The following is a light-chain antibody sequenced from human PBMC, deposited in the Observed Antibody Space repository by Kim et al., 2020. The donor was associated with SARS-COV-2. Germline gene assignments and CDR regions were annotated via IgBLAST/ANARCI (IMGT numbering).Light chain of an antibody. V-gene: IGKV3-15*01. J-gene: IGKJ1*01. Sequence: VSPGERAPLSCRASQSVSSNLAWYQQNPGQAPRLLIYGASTRATGIPARFSGSGSGTEFTLTISSLQSEDFAVYYCQQYNNWPQTFGQGTKVDIK. CDR1: QSVSSN. CDR2: GAS. CDR3: QQYNNWPQT.